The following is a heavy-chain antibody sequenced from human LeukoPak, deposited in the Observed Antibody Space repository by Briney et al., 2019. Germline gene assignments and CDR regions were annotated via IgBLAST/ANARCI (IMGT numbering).Heavy chain of an antibody. J-gene: IGHJ5*02. CDR1: GYSISSGYY. Sequence: SETLSLTCTVSGYSISSGYYWGWIRQPPGKGLEWIGSIYHSGSTNYNPSLKSRVTISVDTSKNQFSLKLSSVTAADTAVYYCARDSPSSGWDPNWFDPWDQGTLVTVSS. CDR2: IYHSGST. CDR3: ARDSPSSGWDPNWFDP. V-gene: IGHV4-38-2*02. D-gene: IGHD6-19*01.